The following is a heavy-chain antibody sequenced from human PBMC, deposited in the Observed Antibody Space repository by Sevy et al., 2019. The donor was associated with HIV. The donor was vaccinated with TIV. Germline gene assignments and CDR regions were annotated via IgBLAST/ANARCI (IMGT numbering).Heavy chain of an antibody. D-gene: IGHD4-17*01. CDR1: GFTFSNAW. CDR2: IKSKTDGGTT. Sequence: GGSLRLSCAASGFTFSNAWMSWVRQAPGKGLEWVGRIKSKTDGGTTDYAAPVKGRFTISRDDSKNTVDLQMNSLKTEDTAVYYCTTDGQYGDYYFDYWGQGTLVTVSS. J-gene: IGHJ4*02. CDR3: TTDGQYGDYYFDY. V-gene: IGHV3-15*01.